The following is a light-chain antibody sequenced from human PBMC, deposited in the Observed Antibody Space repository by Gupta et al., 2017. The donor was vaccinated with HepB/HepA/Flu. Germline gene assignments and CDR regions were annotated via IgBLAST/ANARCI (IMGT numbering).Light chain of an antibody. CDR3: QQEISVYPRWT. V-gene: IGKV1-5*03. CDR1: QSISNW. CDR2: KAS. Sequence: DIQMTQSPSTLSASVGDRVTITCRARQSISNWLAWYQKKPGKAPKRLIYKASGLERGVPSRFSGSGDGTEGAITINSRQPEDFETYYCQQEISVYPRWTFGQGTKVEIK. J-gene: IGKJ1*01.